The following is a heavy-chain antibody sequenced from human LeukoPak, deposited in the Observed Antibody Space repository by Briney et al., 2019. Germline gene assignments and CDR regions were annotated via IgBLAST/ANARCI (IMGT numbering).Heavy chain of an antibody. V-gene: IGHV3-7*01. D-gene: IGHD2-2*01. J-gene: IGHJ4*02. Sequence: GGSLRLSCAASGFTFSNNWMSWVRQAPGKGLEWVANIKQDGSEKYYVDSVKGRFTISRDNAKNSLYLQMNSLRAEDTAVYYCARVATTSSKWSLDYWGQGTLVTVSS. CDR1: GFTFSNNW. CDR3: ARVATTSSKWSLDY. CDR2: IKQDGSEK.